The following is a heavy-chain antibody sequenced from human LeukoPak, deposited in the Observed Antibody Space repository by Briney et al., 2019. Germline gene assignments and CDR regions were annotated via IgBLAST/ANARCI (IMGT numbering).Heavy chain of an antibody. V-gene: IGHV3-21*01. CDR2: ISSSSSYI. D-gene: IGHD1-26*01. CDR1: GFTFSSYS. CDR3: VRGGAGSGSFDY. J-gene: IGHJ4*02. Sequence: PGGSLRLSCAASGFTFSSYSMNWVRQAPGKGLEWVSSISSSSSYIYYADSVKGRFIISRDNAENPLYLQMNSLRAEDTAVYYCVRGGAGSGSFDYWGQGTLVTVSS.